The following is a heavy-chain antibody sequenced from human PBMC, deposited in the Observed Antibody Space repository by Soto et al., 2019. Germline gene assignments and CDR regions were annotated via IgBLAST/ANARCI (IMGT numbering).Heavy chain of an antibody. CDR1: GYTFTSYG. Sequence: GASVKVSCKASGYTFTSYGISWVRQAPGQGLEWMGWISAYNGNTNYAQKLQGRVTMTTDTSTSTAYMELRSLRSDDTAVYYCARDRPFLGLLLPPYPFDYWGQGTLVTVSS. J-gene: IGHJ4*02. D-gene: IGHD3-3*02. CDR2: ISAYNGNT. V-gene: IGHV1-18*01. CDR3: ARDRPFLGLLLPPYPFDY.